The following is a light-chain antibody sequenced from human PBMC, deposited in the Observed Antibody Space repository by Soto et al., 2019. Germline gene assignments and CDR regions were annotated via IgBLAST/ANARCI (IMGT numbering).Light chain of an antibody. Sequence: QSVLTQPPSASGTPGQRVTISCSGSRSNIGNNAVSWYQQFPGTAPKLLIYNNNQRPSGVPDRFSGSKSGTSASLAISGLQSEDEADYYCATWDDGPKARGVFGGGTKHTVL. V-gene: IGLV1-44*01. CDR3: ATWDDGPKARGV. CDR1: RSNIGNNA. CDR2: NNN. J-gene: IGLJ3*02.